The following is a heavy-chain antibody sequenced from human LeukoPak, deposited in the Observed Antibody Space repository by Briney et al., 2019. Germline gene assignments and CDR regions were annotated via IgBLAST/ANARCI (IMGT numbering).Heavy chain of an antibody. D-gene: IGHD4-17*01. CDR2: IYYSGST. CDR1: GVSISSSNSY. J-gene: IGHJ5*02. Sequence: SETLSLTCTVSGVSISSSNSYWGWIRQPPGKGLEWIGYIYYSGSTNYNPSLKSRVTISVDTSKNQFSLKLSSVTAADTAVYYCARDRAVTTWFDPWGQGTLVTVSS. CDR3: ARDRAVTTWFDP. V-gene: IGHV4-61*05.